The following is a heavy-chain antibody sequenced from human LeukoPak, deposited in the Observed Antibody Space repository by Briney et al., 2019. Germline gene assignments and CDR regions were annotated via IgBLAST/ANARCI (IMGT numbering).Heavy chain of an antibody. Sequence: SETLSLTCAVSGDSISSGFYYWSWIRQPAGKGLEWIGRSYTSGSTNYNPSLKSRVTISVDTSKNQFSLKLSSVTAADTAVYYCARSGYSHGYYTYWFDPWGQGTLVTVSS. CDR3: ARSGYSHGYYTYWFDP. V-gene: IGHV4-61*02. D-gene: IGHD5-18*01. CDR1: GDSISSGFYY. J-gene: IGHJ5*02. CDR2: SYTSGST.